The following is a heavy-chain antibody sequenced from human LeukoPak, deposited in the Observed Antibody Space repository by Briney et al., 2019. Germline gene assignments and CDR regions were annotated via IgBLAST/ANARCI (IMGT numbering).Heavy chain of an antibody. CDR1: GYTFTSYG. CDR2: ISAYNGNT. CDR3: ARASAVYYYYYGMDV. J-gene: IGHJ6*04. D-gene: IGHD2-2*01. Sequence: ASVKVSCKASGYTFTSYGISGVRQAPGQGLEWMGWISAYNGNTNYAQKLQGRVTMTTDTSTSTAYMELRSLRSDDTAVYYCARASAVYYYYYGMDVWGKGTRVTVSS. V-gene: IGHV1-18*04.